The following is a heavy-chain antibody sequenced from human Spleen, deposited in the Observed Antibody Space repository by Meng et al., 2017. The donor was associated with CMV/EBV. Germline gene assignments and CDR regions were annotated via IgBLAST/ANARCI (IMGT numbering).Heavy chain of an antibody. CDR1: GFTFKTFT. J-gene: IGHJ6*02. D-gene: IGHD5-12*01. V-gene: IGHV3-21*06. Sequence: GESLKISCAASGFTFKTFTMSWVRQAPGRGLEWVSSINPDSDYIQSADSLKGRFTISRDNAKNSLYLRMNSLRAEDAAVYFCARDLWEDSGYDYYYGMDVWGQGTTVTVSS. CDR2: INPDSDYI. CDR3: ARDLWEDSGYDYYYGMDV.